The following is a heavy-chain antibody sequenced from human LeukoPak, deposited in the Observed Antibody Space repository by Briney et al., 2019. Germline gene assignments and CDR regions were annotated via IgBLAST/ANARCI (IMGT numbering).Heavy chain of an antibody. CDR2: IIPIFGTA. CDR1: GGTFSSYA. V-gene: IGHV1-69*13. CDR3: ARDRAENDYYEDDSKPQGNWFDP. J-gene: IGHJ5*02. D-gene: IGHD3-22*01. Sequence: ASVKVSCKASGGTFSSYAISWVRQAPGQGLEWMGGIIPIFGTANYAQKFQGRVTITADESTSTAYMELSSLRSEDTAVYYCARDRAENDYYEDDSKPQGNWFDPWGQGTLVTVSS.